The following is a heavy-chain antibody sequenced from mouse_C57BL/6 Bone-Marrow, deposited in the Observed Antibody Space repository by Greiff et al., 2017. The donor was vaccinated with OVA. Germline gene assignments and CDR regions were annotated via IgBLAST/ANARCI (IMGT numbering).Heavy chain of an antibody. CDR3: YRETGTDYFDY. CDR2: INPSNGGT. V-gene: IGHV1-53*01. CDR1: GYTFTSYW. J-gene: IGHJ2*01. Sequence: VQLQQPGPELVQPGASVKLSCKASGYTFTSYWMPWVQPRPGPGLEWIGNINPSNGGTNYNEKFKSTATLTVDKSSSTAYMQLSSLTSEDSAVYYCYRETGTDYFDYWGQGTTLTVSS. D-gene: IGHD4-1*01.